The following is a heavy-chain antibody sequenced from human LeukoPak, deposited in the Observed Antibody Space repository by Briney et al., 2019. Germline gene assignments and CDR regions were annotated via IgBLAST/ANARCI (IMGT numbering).Heavy chain of an antibody. J-gene: IGHJ4*02. CDR2: IMTSVDSA. CDR3: ARYSSSSSLDY. Sequence: GASVKVSCKASGYTFTNYFIHWVRQAPGQGLEWMGLIMTSVDSASYAQSFQGRVTMTRDTSTSTVYMELSSLKSEDMAVYYCARYSSSSSLDYWGQGTLVTVSS. CDR1: GYTFTNYF. D-gene: IGHD6-6*01. V-gene: IGHV1-46*01.